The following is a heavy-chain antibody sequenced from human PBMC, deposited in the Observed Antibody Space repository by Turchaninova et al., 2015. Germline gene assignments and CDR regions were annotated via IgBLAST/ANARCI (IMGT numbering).Heavy chain of an antibody. CDR2: INHSGST. Sequence: QVQLQQWGAGLLKPSETLTPTCAVSGGSVSDHSWSWIPQPPGKGLECIGEINHSGSTNYNPSLKSRVTISVDTSKNQFSLKLSSVTAADTAVYYCARMWSPYHYFYMDVWGKGTTVTVSS. CDR1: GGSVSDHS. D-gene: IGHD2-21*01. CDR3: ARMWSPYHYFYMDV. J-gene: IGHJ6*03. V-gene: IGHV4-34*01.